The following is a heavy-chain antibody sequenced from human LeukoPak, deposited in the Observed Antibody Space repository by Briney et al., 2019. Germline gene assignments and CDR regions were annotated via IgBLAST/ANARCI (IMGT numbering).Heavy chain of an antibody. J-gene: IGHJ4*02. V-gene: IGHV3-23*01. D-gene: IGHD3-22*01. Sequence: PGGSLRLSCAASGFSFSTYAMSWVRQAPGKGLEWVSGISGSSSHTVDADFVKGRFTISRDNSRNTLYLQMNSLRAEDTAVYYCARTLTHYYDSSGYRILAYWGQGTLVTVSS. CDR3: ARTLTHYYDSSGYRILAY. CDR1: GFSFSTYA. CDR2: ISGSSSHT.